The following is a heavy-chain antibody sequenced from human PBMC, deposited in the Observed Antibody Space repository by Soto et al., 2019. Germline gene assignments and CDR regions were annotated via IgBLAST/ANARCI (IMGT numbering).Heavy chain of an antibody. D-gene: IGHD3-10*01. Sequence: EVQLLESGGGLVQPGGSLRLTCAASGYTFSTSAMYWVRQAPGKGLDCVSAISARSDFTYYGESVKGRFTISRDNSKNTLYLQMNCLRVEDTAVYYCTKRNPMVRGYFGDFDCWGQGTLVTVSP. J-gene: IGHJ4*02. CDR2: ISARSDFT. CDR1: GYTFSTSA. V-gene: IGHV3-23*01. CDR3: TKRNPMVRGYFGDFDC.